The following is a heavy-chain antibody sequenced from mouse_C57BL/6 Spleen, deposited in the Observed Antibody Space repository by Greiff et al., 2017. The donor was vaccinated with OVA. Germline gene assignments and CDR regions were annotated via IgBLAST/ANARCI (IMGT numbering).Heavy chain of an antibody. CDR2: ISYDGSN. J-gene: IGHJ2*01. CDR1: GYSITSGYY. D-gene: IGHD1-1*01. V-gene: IGHV3-6*01. CDR3: ARGGYGSSY. Sequence: EVQRVESGPGLVKPSQSLSLTCSVTGYSITSGYYWNWIRQFPGNKLEWMGYISYDGSNNYNPSLKNRISITRDTSKNQFFLKLNSVTTEDTATYYCARGGYGSSYWGQGTTLTVSS.